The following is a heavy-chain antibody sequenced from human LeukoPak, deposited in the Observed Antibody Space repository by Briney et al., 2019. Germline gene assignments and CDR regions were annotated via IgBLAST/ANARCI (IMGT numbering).Heavy chain of an antibody. D-gene: IGHD6-19*01. CDR3: ARHSSGWLSYFDY. CDR1: GGSISSSSYY. Sequence: SETLSLTCTVSGGSISSSSYYWGWIRQPPGKGLEWIGSIYYSGSTYDNPSLKSRVTMSVATSKNQFSLKLNSVTAADTAVYYCARHSSGWLSYFDYWGQGTLVTVSS. V-gene: IGHV4-39*01. CDR2: IYYSGST. J-gene: IGHJ4*02.